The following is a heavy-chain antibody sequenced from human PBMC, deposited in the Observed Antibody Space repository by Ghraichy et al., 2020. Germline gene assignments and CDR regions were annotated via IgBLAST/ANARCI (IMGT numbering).Heavy chain of an antibody. V-gene: IGHV3-7*01. J-gene: IGHJ5*02. CDR3: ARLTMAGRGWFDP. D-gene: IGHD3-10*01. CDR1: GFTFSSYW. Sequence: GSLRLSCAASGFTFSSYWMSWVRQAPGKGLEWVANIKQDGSEKYYVDSVKGRFTISRDNAKNSLYLQMNSLRAEDTAVYYCARLTMAGRGWFDPWGQGTLVTVSS. CDR2: IKQDGSEK.